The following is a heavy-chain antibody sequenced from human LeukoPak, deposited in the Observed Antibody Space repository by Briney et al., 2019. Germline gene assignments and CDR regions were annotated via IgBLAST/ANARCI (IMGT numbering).Heavy chain of an antibody. J-gene: IGHJ4*02. D-gene: IGHD1-26*01. CDR2: IIPIFGTA. CDR3: ARGGEWELTSYYFDY. CDR1: GGTFSSYA. V-gene: IGHV1-69*05. Sequence: GASVKVSCKASGGTFSSYAISWVRQAPGQGLEWMGGIIPIFGTANYAQKFQGRVTITTDESTSTAYMELSSLRSEDTAVYYCARGGEWELTSYYFDYWGQGTLVTVSS.